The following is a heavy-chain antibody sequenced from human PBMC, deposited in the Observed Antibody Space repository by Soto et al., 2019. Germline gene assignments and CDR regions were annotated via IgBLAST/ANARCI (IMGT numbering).Heavy chain of an antibody. CDR3: ARDFGEKSVIRAFDI. CDR1: GYTFTSYY. Sequence: ASVKVSCKASGYTFTSYYMHWVRQAPGQGLEWMGIINPSGGSTSYAQKFQGRVTMTRDTSTSTVYMELSSLRSEDTAVYYCARDFGEKSVIRAFDIWRQGTMDTVSS. J-gene: IGHJ3*02. V-gene: IGHV1-46*01. CDR2: INPSGGST. D-gene: IGHD3-16*01.